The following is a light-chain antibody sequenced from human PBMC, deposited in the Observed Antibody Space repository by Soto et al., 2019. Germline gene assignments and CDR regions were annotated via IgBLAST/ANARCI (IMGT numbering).Light chain of an antibody. CDR2: DVN. Sequence: QSALTQPASVSGSAGRSITISCTGSSSDVGGYNFVSWYQQHPGKVPKLMIFDVNRRPSGVSDRFSGSKSGNTASLTISGLQAEDECDYYCCSYTSSSTHVFGSGTKLTV. J-gene: IGLJ1*01. CDR3: CSYTSSSTHV. V-gene: IGLV2-14*03. CDR1: SSDVGGYNF.